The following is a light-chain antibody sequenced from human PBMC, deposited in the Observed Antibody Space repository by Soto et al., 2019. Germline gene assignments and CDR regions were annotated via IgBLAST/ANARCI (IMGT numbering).Light chain of an antibody. CDR2: AAS. CDR3: QQSFRTPLT. J-gene: IGKJ4*01. V-gene: IGKV1-39*01. Sequence: DIQMTQSPSSLSASVGDRVTITCRASQSINNKLNWYQQKPGKAPELLMHAASSLQSGVSPRFSGSGYGTDFTLTISSLQPEDFATYYRQQSFRTPLTFGGGTKVDIK. CDR1: QSINNK.